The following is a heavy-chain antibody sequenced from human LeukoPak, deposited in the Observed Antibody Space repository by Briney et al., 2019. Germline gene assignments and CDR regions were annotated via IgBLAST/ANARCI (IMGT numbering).Heavy chain of an antibody. D-gene: IGHD3-16*01. Sequence: GRSLRLSCAASGFTFSSYGMHWVRQAPGKGLEWVAVISYDGRNEYSADSVKGRFTISRDNSKNTLHLQMNSLGAEDTAVYYCAKDLGGELGYNYYYYGMDVWGQGTTVTVSS. V-gene: IGHV3-30*18. CDR2: ISYDGRNE. CDR3: AKDLGGELGYNYYYYGMDV. J-gene: IGHJ6*02. CDR1: GFTFSSYG.